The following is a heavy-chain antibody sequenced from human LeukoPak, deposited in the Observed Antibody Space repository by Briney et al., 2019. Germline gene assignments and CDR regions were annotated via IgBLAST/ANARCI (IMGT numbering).Heavy chain of an antibody. CDR2: INSDGSST. CDR1: GFTFSSYW. Sequence: GGSLRLSCAASGFTFSSYWMHWVRQAPGKGLVWVSRINSDGSSTSYADSVKGRFTISRDNAKNTLYLQMNSLRAEDTAVYYCARPRGRYCSGGSCYSSVVYWGQGTLVTVSS. D-gene: IGHD2-15*01. V-gene: IGHV3-74*01. J-gene: IGHJ4*02. CDR3: ARPRGRYCSGGSCYSSVVY.